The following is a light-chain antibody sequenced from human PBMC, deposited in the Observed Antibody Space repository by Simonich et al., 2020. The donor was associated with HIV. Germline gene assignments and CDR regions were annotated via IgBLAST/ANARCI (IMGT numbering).Light chain of an antibody. Sequence: QSVLTQPPSVSGAPGQRVTISCTGSSSNIGAGYDVHWYQHLPGTAPKLLIYGNSNRPSGAPDRFSGSKSGTSASLAITGLQAEDEADYYCQSYDSSLSGWVFGGGTKLTVL. CDR2: GNS. CDR3: QSYDSSLSGWV. V-gene: IGLV1-40*01. CDR1: SSNIGAGYD. J-gene: IGLJ3*02.